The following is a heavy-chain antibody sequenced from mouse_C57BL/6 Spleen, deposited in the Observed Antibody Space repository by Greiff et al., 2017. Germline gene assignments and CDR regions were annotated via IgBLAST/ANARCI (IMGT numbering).Heavy chain of an antibody. D-gene: IGHD2-4*01. V-gene: IGHV1-55*01. CDR3: ARRLRRPEYYFDY. CDR1: GYTFTSYW. CDR2: IYPGSGST. J-gene: IGHJ2*01. Sequence: QVHVKQSGAELVKPGASVKMSCKASGYTFTSYWITWVKQRPGQGLEWIGDIYPGSGSTNYNEKFKSKATLTVDTSSSTAYMQLSSLTSEDSAVYYCARRLRRPEYYFDYWGQGTTLTVSS.